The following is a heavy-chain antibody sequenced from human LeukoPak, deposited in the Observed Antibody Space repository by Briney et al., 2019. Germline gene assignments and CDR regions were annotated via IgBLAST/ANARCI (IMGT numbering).Heavy chain of an antibody. V-gene: IGHV1-69*04. CDR2: IIPILGIA. J-gene: IGHJ6*02. CDR1: GGTFSSYA. CDR3: AREGYGGNAYFYYYGMDV. D-gene: IGHD4-23*01. Sequence: ASVKVSCKASGGTFSSYAISWVRQAPGQGLEWMGRIIPILGIANYAQKFQGRVTITADKSTSTAYMELSSLRSEDTAVYYCAREGYGGNAYFYYYGMDVWGQGTTVTVSS.